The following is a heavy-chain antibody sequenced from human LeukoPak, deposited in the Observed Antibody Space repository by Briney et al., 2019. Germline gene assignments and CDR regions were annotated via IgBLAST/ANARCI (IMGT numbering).Heavy chain of an antibody. V-gene: IGHV4-30-4*01. D-gene: IGHD3-16*02. CDR3: ARRVRFTYRWNGGVDV. CDR2: IFYGGYT. Sequence: SQTLSLTCTVSGGSITSGEYYWNWIRQSPGKGLEWIGYIFYGGYTDYNPSLMSRVAISEDTSRNQFFLNVTSMTGADTAVYYCARRVRFTYRWNGGVDVWGQGTTVTVSS. J-gene: IGHJ6*02. CDR1: GGSITSGEYY.